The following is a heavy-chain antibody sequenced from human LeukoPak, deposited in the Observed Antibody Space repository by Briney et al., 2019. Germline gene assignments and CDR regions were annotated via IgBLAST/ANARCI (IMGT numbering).Heavy chain of an antibody. V-gene: IGHV4-31*03. CDR3: AREGNYCSGGSCYPGWFDP. CDR2: IYYSGST. J-gene: IGHJ5*02. D-gene: IGHD2-15*01. Sequence: SETLSLTCTVSGGSISGGGYYWSWIRQHPGKGLEWIGYIYYSGSTYYNPSLKSRVTISVDTSKNQFSLKLSSVTAADTAVYYCAREGNYCSGGSCYPGWFDPWGQGTLVTVSS. CDR1: GGSISGGGYY.